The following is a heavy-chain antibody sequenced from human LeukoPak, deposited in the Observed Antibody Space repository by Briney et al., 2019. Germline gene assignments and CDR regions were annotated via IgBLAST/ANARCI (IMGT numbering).Heavy chain of an antibody. CDR3: ARDILRFLEWLLSYFDY. J-gene: IGHJ4*02. CDR1: GFTFSSYW. V-gene: IGHV3-7*01. D-gene: IGHD3-3*01. CDR2: IKQDGSEK. Sequence: GGSLRLSCAASGFTFSSYWMSWVRQAPGKGLEWVANIKQDGSEKYYVDSVKGRFTISRDNAKNSLYLQMNSLRAEDTAVYYCARDILRFLEWLLSYFDYWGQGTLVTVSS.